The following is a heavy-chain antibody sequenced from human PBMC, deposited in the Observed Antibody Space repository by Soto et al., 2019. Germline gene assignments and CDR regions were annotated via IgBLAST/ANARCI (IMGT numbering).Heavy chain of an antibody. Sequence: EVQLLESGGGLVQPGGSLRLSCAASGITFSNFGMSWVRQAPGKGLEWVSSIGAGGTTNYADSVKGRFTISRDNSKTTLYLQMNSLRVEDTAVYYCAKREVAGTTYFDDWGQGTLVTVSS. D-gene: IGHD6-19*01. CDR2: IGAGGTT. V-gene: IGHV3-23*01. J-gene: IGHJ4*02. CDR1: GITFSNFG. CDR3: AKREVAGTTYFDD.